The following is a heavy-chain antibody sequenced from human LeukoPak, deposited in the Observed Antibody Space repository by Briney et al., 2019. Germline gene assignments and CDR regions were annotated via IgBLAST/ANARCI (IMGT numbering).Heavy chain of an antibody. V-gene: IGHV3-21*01. Sequence: KPGGSLRLSCAASGFTFSSYSMNWVRQAPGKGPEWVSSIISSSGYIYYADSVKGRFTISRDNAKNSLYLQMSSLRAEDTAVYYCARKIGDYKFDYWGQGTLVTVSS. CDR1: GFTFSSYS. CDR2: IISSSGYI. CDR3: ARKIGDYKFDY. J-gene: IGHJ4*02. D-gene: IGHD4-17*01.